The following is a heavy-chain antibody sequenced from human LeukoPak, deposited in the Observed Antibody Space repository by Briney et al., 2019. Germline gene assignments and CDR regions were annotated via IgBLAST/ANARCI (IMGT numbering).Heavy chain of an antibody. J-gene: IGHJ5*02. Sequence: SQTLSLTCTVSGGSISSGDYYWSWIRLPPGKGLEWIGYIYYSGSTYYNPSLKSRVTISVDTSKNQFSLKLSSVTAADTAVYYCARVRYYDSSGYPWGQGTLVTVSS. CDR3: ARVRYYDSSGYP. D-gene: IGHD3-22*01. CDR2: IYYSGST. CDR1: GGSISSGDYY. V-gene: IGHV4-30-4*08.